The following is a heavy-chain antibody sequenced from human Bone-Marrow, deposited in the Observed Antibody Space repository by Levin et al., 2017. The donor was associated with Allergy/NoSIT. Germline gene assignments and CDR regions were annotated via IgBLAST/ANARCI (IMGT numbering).Heavy chain of an antibody. CDR3: AAMAPY. CDR2: IKTHTDGGTT. J-gene: IGHJ4*02. D-gene: IGHD5-24*01. V-gene: IGHV3-15*01. Sequence: GESLKISCAASGFTFNDAWMTWVRQAPGKGLEWVGRIKTHTDGGTTDYAASVKGRFIISRDESKNRLYLHMNSLQTADTGVYYSAAMAPYWGRGTLVTVSS. CDR1: GFTFNDAW.